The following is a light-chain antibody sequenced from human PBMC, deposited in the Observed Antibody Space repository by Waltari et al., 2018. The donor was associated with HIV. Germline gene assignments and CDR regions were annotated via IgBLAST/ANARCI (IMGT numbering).Light chain of an antibody. V-gene: IGLV3-9*01. CDR2: RDT. J-gene: IGLJ2*01. CDR1: NIGRKV. CDR3: SSFTNTKTVI. Sequence: SYDLTQPLSVSVARGQTATISCGGDNIGRKVVHWYQQKPGQAPLLVIYRDTHRPSGIPDRFSGSNSGNTATLTISGLQPEDEADYYCSSFTNTKTVIFGGGTRVTVL.